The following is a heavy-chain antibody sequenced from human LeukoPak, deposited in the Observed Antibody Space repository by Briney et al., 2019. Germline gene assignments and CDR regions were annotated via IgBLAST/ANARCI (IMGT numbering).Heavy chain of an antibody. CDR1: GFTFSSYA. J-gene: IGHJ4*02. V-gene: IGHV3-23*01. CDR3: AKDRDSSSSFDY. Sequence: GGSLRLSCAASGFTFSSYAISWVRQAPGKGLEWVSAISGSGGSTYYADSVKGRFTISRDNSKNTLYLQMNSLRAEDTAVYYCAKDRDSSSSFDYWGQGTLVTVSS. CDR2: ISGSGGST. D-gene: IGHD6-6*01.